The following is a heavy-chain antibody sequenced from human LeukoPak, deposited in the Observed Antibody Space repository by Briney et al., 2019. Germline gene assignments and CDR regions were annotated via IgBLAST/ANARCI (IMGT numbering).Heavy chain of an antibody. CDR2: IDTNTGNP. CDR1: GYTFTKYA. V-gene: IGHV7-4-1*02. D-gene: IGHD3-22*01. Sequence: ASVNVSCKGSGYTFTKYAISWVRRAPGQGLEYMGWIDTNTGNPTYAQGFTGRFVFSLDTSVSTAYLQISSLKAEDSAIYFCANCYDSSGFFAYWGQGTLVTVSS. CDR3: ANCYDSSGFFAY. J-gene: IGHJ4*02.